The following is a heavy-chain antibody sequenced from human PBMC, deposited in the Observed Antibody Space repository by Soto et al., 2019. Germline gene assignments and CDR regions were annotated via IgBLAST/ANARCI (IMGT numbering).Heavy chain of an antibody. J-gene: IGHJ6*02. CDR1: GGSISSYY. V-gene: IGHV4-59*01. CDR2: IYYSGST. Sequence: SETLSLTCTVSGGSISSYYWSWIRQPPGKGLEWIGYIYYSGSTNYNPSLKSRVTISVDTSKNQFSLKLSSVTAADTAVYYCARARAYCSGGSCYSNYYYGMDVWGQGTTVTVSS. CDR3: ARARAYCSGGSCYSNYYYGMDV. D-gene: IGHD2-15*01.